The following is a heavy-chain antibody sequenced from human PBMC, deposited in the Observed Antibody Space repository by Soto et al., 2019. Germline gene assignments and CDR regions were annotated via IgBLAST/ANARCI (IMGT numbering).Heavy chain of an antibody. CDR3: ARIGGYHGPLDY. CDR2: TYHRGST. J-gene: IGHJ4*02. Sequence: TVSLTCSVSGVSISSYFWSWIRQPPGRGLEWIGYTYHRGSTNYSPSLKSRVAISLDTSENQFSLKVSSVTAADTAVYYCARIGGYHGPLDYWGQGTPVTVSS. D-gene: IGHD3-16*02. V-gene: IGHV4-59*01. CDR1: GVSISSYF.